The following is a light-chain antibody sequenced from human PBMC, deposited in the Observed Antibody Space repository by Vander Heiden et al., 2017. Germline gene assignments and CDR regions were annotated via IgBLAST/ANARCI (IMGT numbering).Light chain of an antibody. CDR1: QSVNSY. CDR3: QRRSNWPPYVYT. Sequence: DIVLTQSPATPSLSPVPSATIPCRASQSVNSYVAWYQHKPGQAPRLLIYDASKRATGIPVRVTGSGSGTDFTLTISSLEPEDSAVYYCQRRSNWPPYVYTFGQGTKLEIK. CDR2: DAS. V-gene: IGKV3-11*01. J-gene: IGKJ2*01.